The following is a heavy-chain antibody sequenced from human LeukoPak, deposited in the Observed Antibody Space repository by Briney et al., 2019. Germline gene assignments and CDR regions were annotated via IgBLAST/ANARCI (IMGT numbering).Heavy chain of an antibody. V-gene: IGHV4-4*07. J-gene: IGHJ4*02. Sequence: SETLSLTCTVSGGSISGYYWSWIRQPAGKGLEWIGRIYTSGSTNYNPSLKSRVTMSVDMSKNQFSLKLSSVTAADTAVYHCARGAVWGFPFDSWGQGTLVTVSS. CDR2: IYTSGST. CDR1: GGSISGYY. CDR3: ARGAVWGFPFDS. D-gene: IGHD3-16*01.